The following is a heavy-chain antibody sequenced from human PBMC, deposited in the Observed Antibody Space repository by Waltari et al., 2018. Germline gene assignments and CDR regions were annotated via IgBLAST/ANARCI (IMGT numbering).Heavy chain of an antibody. CDR3: ASRRDFWSGYLD. Sequence: EVQLLESGGGLVQPGGSLRLSCAASAFTFSSYAMSWVRQAPGKGLEWVSAISGSGGSTYYADSVKGRFTISRDNSKNTLYLQMNSLRAEDTAVYYCASRRDFWSGYLDWGQGTLVTVSS. CDR2: ISGSGGST. J-gene: IGHJ4*02. V-gene: IGHV3-23*01. CDR1: AFTFSSYA. D-gene: IGHD3-3*01.